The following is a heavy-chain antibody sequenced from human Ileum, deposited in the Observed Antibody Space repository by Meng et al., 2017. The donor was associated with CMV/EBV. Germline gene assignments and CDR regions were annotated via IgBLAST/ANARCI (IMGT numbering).Heavy chain of an antibody. J-gene: IGHJ4*02. CDR1: GYSFTSYW. CDR2: IYPGDSDT. D-gene: IGHD3-22*01. CDR3: ARDQNYYDSSGYYEFDY. Sequence: GESLKISCKGSGYSFTSYWIGWVRQMPGKGLEWMGIIYPGDSDTRYSPSFQGQVTISADKNSLYLQMNSLRAEDTAVYYCARDQNYYDSSGYYEFDYWGQGTLVTVSS. V-gene: IGHV5-51*01.